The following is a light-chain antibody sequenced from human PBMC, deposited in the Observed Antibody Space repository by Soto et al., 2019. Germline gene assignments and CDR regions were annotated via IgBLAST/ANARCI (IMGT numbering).Light chain of an antibody. CDR2: AAS. CDR3: QQYYSSPWT. J-gene: IGKJ1*01. V-gene: IGKV1D-8*01. CDR1: QGISSY. Sequence: VIWMSQSPSVLSASTGDRVTINPRMSQGISSYLGWYQQKPGKAPELLIYAASTLQSGVPSRFSGSGSGTDFTLTISCLQSEDFATYYCQQYYSSPWTFGQETKVDIK.